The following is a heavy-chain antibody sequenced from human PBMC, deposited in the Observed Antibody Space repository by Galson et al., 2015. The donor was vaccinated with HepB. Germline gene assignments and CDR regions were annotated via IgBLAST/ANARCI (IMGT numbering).Heavy chain of an antibody. J-gene: IGHJ4*02. CDR2: ISYDGSNK. CDR1: GFTFSSYG. V-gene: IGHV3-30*18. D-gene: IGHD3-3*01. CDR3: AKDRGTYYDFWSGYYTGYYFDY. Sequence: SLRLSCAASGFTFSSYGMHWVRQAPGKGLEWVAVISYDGSNKYYADSVKGRFTISRDNSKNTLYLQMNSLRAEDTAVYYCAKDRGTYYDFWSGYYTGYYFDYWGQGTLVTVSS.